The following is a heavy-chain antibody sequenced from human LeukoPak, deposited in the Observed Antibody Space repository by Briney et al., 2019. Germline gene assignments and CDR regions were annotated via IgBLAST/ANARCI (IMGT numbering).Heavy chain of an antibody. CDR1: GGSISSSSYY. CDR2: IYFSGRT. Sequence: SETLSLTCNVSGGSISSSSYYWGWIRQPPGKGLEWIGSIYFSGRTYYNMSLKSRVTISIDTSKNQFSLKLSSVTAADTAVYYCARGGDCCWFDPWGQGTLVTVSS. V-gene: IGHV4-39*07. CDR3: ARGGDCCWFDP. J-gene: IGHJ5*02. D-gene: IGHD2-21*02.